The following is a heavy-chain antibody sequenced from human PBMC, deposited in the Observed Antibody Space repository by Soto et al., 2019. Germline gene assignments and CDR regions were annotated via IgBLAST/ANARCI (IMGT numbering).Heavy chain of an antibody. CDR2: IIPIFGTA. CDR3: ARGNLGNYGMDV. J-gene: IGHJ6*02. V-gene: IGHV1-69*13. Sequence: SVKVTCKASGGTFSSYAISWVRQAPGQGLEWMGGIIPIFGTANYAQKFQGRVTITADESTSTAYMELSSLRSEDTAVYYCARGNLGNYGMDVWGQGTTVTVSS. CDR1: GGTFSSYA. D-gene: IGHD7-27*01.